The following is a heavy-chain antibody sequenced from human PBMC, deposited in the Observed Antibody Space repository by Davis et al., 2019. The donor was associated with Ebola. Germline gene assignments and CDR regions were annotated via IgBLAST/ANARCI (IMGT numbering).Heavy chain of an antibody. D-gene: IGHD2-2*01. CDR1: GFTFSNAW. Sequence: GESLKISCAASGFTFSNAWMSWVRQAPGKGLEWVGRIKSKTDGGTTDYAAPVKGRFTISRDDSKNTLYLQMNSLKTEDTAVYYCTTTYCSSTSCPYWYFDLWGRGTLVTVSS. J-gene: IGHJ2*01. CDR2: IKSKTDGGTT. CDR3: TTTYCSSTSCPYWYFDL. V-gene: IGHV3-15*01.